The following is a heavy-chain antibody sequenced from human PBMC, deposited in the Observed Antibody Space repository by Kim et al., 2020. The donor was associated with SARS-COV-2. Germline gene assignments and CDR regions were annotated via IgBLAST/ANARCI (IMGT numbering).Heavy chain of an antibody. Sequence: GESLKISCKGSGYSFTSYWIGWVRQMPGKGLEWMGIIYPGDSDTRYSPSFQGQVTISADKSISTAYLQWSSLKASDTAMYYCARRWDYYDSSGYYYVSWYFDLWGRGTLVTVSS. V-gene: IGHV5-51*01. CDR3: ARRWDYYDSSGYYYVSWYFDL. CDR2: IYPGDSDT. J-gene: IGHJ2*01. CDR1: GYSFTSYW. D-gene: IGHD3-22*01.